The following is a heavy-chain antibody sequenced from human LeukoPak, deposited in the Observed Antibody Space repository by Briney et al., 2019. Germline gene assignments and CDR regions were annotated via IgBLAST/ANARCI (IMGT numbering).Heavy chain of an antibody. CDR3: ARTYYDILTGYYTLGY. V-gene: IGHV1-18*01. CDR2: ISAYNGNT. D-gene: IGHD3-9*01. J-gene: IGHJ4*02. Sequence: ASVKVSCKASGYTFTSYGISWVRQAPGQGLEWMGWISAYNGNTNYAQKLQGSVTMTTDTSTSTAYMELSRLRSDDTAVYYCARTYYDILTGYYTLGYWGQGTLVTVSS. CDR1: GYTFTSYG.